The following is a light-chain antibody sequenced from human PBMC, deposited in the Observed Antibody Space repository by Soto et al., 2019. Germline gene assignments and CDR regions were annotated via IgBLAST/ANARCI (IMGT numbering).Light chain of an antibody. CDR3: QQHGVA. CDR2: GAS. Sequence: EIVLTQSPATLSLSPGERATLSCRASQSVSSSYLAWYQQKPGQAPRLLIYGASSRATGIPDRFSGSGSGTDFTLTISRLEPEDFAVYYCQQHGVAFGQGTKV. V-gene: IGKV3-20*01. CDR1: QSVSSSY. J-gene: IGKJ1*01.